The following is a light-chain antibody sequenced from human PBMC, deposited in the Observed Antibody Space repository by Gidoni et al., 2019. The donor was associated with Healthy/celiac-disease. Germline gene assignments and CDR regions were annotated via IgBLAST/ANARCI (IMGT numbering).Light chain of an antibody. CDR2: WAS. Sequence: DTVMTQSPDSLAVSLGERATINCNASQSFLYSSNNKNYLAWYQQKPGQPPKLLIYWASTRESGVPDRFSGSGSGTDFTLTISSLQAEDVAVYYCQQYYSTPFTFGPGTKVDIK. CDR1: QSFLYSSNNKNY. CDR3: QQYYSTPFT. V-gene: IGKV4-1*01. J-gene: IGKJ3*01.